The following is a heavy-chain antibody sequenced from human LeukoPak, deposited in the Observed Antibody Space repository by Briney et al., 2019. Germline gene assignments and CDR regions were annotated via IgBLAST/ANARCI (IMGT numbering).Heavy chain of an antibody. CDR2: INHSGST. D-gene: IGHD3-10*01. J-gene: IGHJ4*02. Sequence: SETLSLTCAVYGESFSAYYWSWIRQPPGKGLEWIGEINHSGSTNYNPSLKSRVTISVDTSKNQFSLKLSSETAADTAVFYCARSSYYGSGSSPKYFDYWGQGTLVTVSS. CDR1: GESFSAYY. CDR3: ARSSYYGSGSSPKYFDY. V-gene: IGHV4-34*01.